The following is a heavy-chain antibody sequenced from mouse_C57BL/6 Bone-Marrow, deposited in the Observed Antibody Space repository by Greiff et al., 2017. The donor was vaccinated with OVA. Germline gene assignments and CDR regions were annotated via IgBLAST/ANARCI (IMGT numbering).Heavy chain of an antibody. Sequence: EVQLQQSGPVLVKPGASVKMSCKASGYTFTDYYMNWVKQSHGKSLEWIGVINPYNGGTSYNQKFKGKATLTVDKSSSTAYMELNSLTSEDSAVYYCASHYGSSPFAYWGQGTLVTVSA. V-gene: IGHV1-19*01. CDR1: GYTFTDYY. J-gene: IGHJ3*01. CDR2: INPYNGGT. CDR3: ASHYGSSPFAY. D-gene: IGHD1-1*01.